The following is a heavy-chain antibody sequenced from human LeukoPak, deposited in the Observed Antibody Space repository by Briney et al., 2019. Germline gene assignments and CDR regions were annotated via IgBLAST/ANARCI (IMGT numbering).Heavy chain of an antibody. CDR1: GYTFSSNA. CDR3: ARGYDSSGFFSD. J-gene: IGHJ4*02. CDR2: IDTNTGNP. Sequence: GASVKVSCKASGYTFSSNAINWVRQAPGQGLEWMGWIDTNTGNPTYAQGLTGRFVFSLDTSVSTVYLQINSLKAEDTGEYFCARGYDSSGFFSDWGQGTLVTVSS. D-gene: IGHD3-22*01. V-gene: IGHV7-4-1*02.